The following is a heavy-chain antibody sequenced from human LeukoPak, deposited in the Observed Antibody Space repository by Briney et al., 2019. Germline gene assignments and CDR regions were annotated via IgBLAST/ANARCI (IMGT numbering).Heavy chain of an antibody. CDR2: IKSKTDGGTT. J-gene: IGHJ4*02. Sequence: GGSLRLSCAASGFTFSNAWMSWVRQAPGKGLEWVGRIKSKTDGGTTDYAAPVKGRFTISRDGSKNTLYLQMNSLKTEDTAVYSCTPTSHNWNARLDSWGQGTLVTVSS. D-gene: IGHD1-1*01. CDR3: TPTSHNWNARLDS. V-gene: IGHV3-15*01. CDR1: GFTFSNAW.